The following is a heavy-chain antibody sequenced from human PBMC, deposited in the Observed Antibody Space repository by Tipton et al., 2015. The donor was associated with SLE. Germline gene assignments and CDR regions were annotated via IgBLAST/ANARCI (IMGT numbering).Heavy chain of an antibody. V-gene: IGHV3-23*03. J-gene: IGHJ1*01. D-gene: IGHD6-13*01. CDR1: GFTVTNYG. Sequence: SLRLSCAASGFTVTNYGMMWVRQAPGKGLEWVSVFYSGGDTYYADSVKGRFTVSRDQSKNTVYLQMNSLRSEDTAVFYCARGDSSSLVGYFRHWGQGTLVTVSA. CDR3: ARGDSSSLVGYFRH. CDR2: FYSGGDT.